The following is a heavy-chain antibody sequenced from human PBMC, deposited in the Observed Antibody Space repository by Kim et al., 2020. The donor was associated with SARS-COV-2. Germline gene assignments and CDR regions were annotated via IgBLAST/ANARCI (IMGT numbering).Heavy chain of an antibody. J-gene: IGHJ4*02. V-gene: IGHV3-7*01. D-gene: IGHD6-6*01. Sequence: YVDSVKGRFTISRDNAKNSLYLQMNSLRAEDTAVYYCARPRGGSSSAADYWGQGTQVTVSS. CDR3: ARPRGGSSSAADY.